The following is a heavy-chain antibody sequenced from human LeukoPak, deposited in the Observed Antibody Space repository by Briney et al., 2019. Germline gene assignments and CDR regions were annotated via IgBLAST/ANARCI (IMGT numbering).Heavy chain of an antibody. Sequence: GGSLRLSCAASGFTFSSYSMNWVRQAPGKGLEWGSSISSSSSYIYYADSVKGRFTISRDNAKNSLYLQMNSLRAEDTAVYYCARENVVPAAPFDYWGQGTLVTVSS. CDR1: GFTFSSYS. J-gene: IGHJ4*02. CDR2: ISSSSSYI. CDR3: ARENVVPAAPFDY. V-gene: IGHV3-21*01. D-gene: IGHD2-2*01.